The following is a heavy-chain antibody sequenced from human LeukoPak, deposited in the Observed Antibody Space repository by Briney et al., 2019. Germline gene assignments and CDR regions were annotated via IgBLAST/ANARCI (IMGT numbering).Heavy chain of an antibody. D-gene: IGHD6-6*01. CDR3: AREYSSSPGRFDP. CDR2: INPNSGGT. V-gene: IGHV1-2*02. J-gene: IGHJ5*02. CDR1: GYTFTGYY. Sequence: ASVKVSCKASGYTFTGYYMHWVRQAPGQGIEWMGWINPNSGGTNYAQKFQGRVTMTRDTSVSTAYMELSRLRSDDTAVYYCAREYSSSPGRFDPWGQGTLVTVSS.